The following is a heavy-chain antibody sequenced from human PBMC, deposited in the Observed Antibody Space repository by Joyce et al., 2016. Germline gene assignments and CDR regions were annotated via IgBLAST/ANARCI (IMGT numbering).Heavy chain of an antibody. V-gene: IGHV3-30*14. Sequence: QVHLVESGGGVVQPGRSLRLSCAASEYTCTRYSIHWISQAPSKGLEWVAMISYDGTNKYQVDAVKGRFTISRDSSKNTVFLQLNSLRPNDTGLYYCARGAGTTGDAIDIWGQGTLVSVSS. CDR2: ISYDGTNK. J-gene: IGHJ3*02. D-gene: IGHD1-1*01. CDR3: ARGAGTTGDAIDI. CDR1: EYTCTRYS.